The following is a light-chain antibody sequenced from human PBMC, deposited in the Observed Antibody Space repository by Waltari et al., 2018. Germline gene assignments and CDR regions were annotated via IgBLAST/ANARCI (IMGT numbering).Light chain of an antibody. CDR2: DVS. J-gene: IGLJ2*01. CDR1: SSDFV. Sequence: QSALTQPASVPGSPGQSITISCTGTSSDFVSWYQRDPFKAPQLMIFDVSHLHSGVSDRFSGSKSANMASLTSSGLLSEDEADYYCSSCTGGSNVLFGGGTELTVL. V-gene: IGLV2-14*03. CDR3: SSCTGGSNVL.